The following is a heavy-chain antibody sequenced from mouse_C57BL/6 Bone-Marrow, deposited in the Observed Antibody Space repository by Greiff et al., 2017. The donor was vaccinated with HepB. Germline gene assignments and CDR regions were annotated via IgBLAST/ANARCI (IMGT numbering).Heavy chain of an antibody. CDR1: GYTFTSYW. D-gene: IGHD1-1*01. Sequence: EVQLQQSGTVLARPGASVKMSCKTSGYTFTSYWMHWVKQRPGQGLEWIGAIYPGNSDTSYNQKFKGKAKLTAVTSASTAYMELSSLTNEDSAVYYCTVRTTVVDYAMDYWGQGTSVTVSS. CDR3: TVRTTVVDYAMDY. J-gene: IGHJ4*01. V-gene: IGHV1-5*01. CDR2: IYPGNSDT.